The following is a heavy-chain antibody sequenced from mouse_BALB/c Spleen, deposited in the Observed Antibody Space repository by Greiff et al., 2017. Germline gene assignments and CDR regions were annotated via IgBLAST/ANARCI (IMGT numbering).Heavy chain of an antibody. CDR1: GYSFTGYY. V-gene: IGHV1S34*01. J-gene: IGHJ4*01. Sequence: LVKTGASVKISCKASGYSFTGYYMHWVKQSHGKSLEWIGYISCYNGATSYNQKFKGKATFTVDTSSSTAYMQFNSLTSEDSAVYYCARGGDGFLYAMDYWGQGTSVTVSS. D-gene: IGHD2-3*01. CDR2: ISCYNGAT. CDR3: ARGGDGFLYAMDY.